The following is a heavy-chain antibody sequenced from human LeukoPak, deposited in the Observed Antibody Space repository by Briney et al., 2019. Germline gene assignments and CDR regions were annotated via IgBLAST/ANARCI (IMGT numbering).Heavy chain of an antibody. D-gene: IGHD3-22*01. V-gene: IGHV3-21*01. J-gene: IGHJ4*02. Sequence: GGSLRLSCAASGFTFSSYSMNWVRQAPGKGLEWVSSISSSSSYIYYADSVKGRFTISRGNAKNSLYLQMNSLRAEDTAVYYCARVSTDSSGYAAFDYWGQGTLVTVSS. CDR1: GFTFSSYS. CDR3: ARVSTDSSGYAAFDY. CDR2: ISSSSSYI.